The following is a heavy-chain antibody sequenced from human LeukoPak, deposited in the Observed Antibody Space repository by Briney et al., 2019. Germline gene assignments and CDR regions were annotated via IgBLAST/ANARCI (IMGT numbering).Heavy chain of an antibody. Sequence: GGSLRLSCAASGFTFSSYAMSWVRQAPGKGLEGVSAISGSGGSTYYADSVKGRFTISRDNSKNTLYLQINSLRAEDTAVYYCGKEGMYYDFWSGYYSTGGLDYWGQGTLVTVSS. V-gene: IGHV3-23*01. CDR1: GFTFSSYA. CDR2: ISGSGGST. D-gene: IGHD3-3*01. CDR3: GKEGMYYDFWSGYYSTGGLDY. J-gene: IGHJ4*02.